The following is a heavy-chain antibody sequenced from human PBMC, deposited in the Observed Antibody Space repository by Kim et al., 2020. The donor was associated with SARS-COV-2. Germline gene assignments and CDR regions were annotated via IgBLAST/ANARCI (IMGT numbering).Heavy chain of an antibody. CDR1: GGSISSYY. Sequence: SETLSLTCTVSGGSISSYYWSWIRQPPGKGLEWIGYIYYSGSTNYNPSLKSRVTISVDTSKNQFSLKLSSVTAADTAVYYCARKYSSSWSASNWFDPWGQGTLVTVSS. D-gene: IGHD6-13*01. CDR2: IYYSGST. V-gene: IGHV4-59*08. CDR3: ARKYSSSWSASNWFDP. J-gene: IGHJ5*02.